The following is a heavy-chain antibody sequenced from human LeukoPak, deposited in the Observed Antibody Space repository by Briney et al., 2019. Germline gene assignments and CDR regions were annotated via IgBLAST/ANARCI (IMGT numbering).Heavy chain of an antibody. Sequence: ASVKVSCKASGYTFTSYGISWVRQAPGQGLEWMGWISAYNGNTNYAQKLQGGVTMTTDTSTSTAYMELRSLRSDDTAVYYCARDRGPAYDSSGYYLHYFDYWGQGTLVTVSS. D-gene: IGHD3-22*01. CDR3: ARDRGPAYDSSGYYLHYFDY. V-gene: IGHV1-18*01. J-gene: IGHJ4*02. CDR2: ISAYNGNT. CDR1: GYTFTSYG.